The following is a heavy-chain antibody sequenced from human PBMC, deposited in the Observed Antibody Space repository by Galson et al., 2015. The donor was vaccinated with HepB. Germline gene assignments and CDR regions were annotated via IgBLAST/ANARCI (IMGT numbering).Heavy chain of an antibody. CDR2: MSGSGGST. J-gene: IGHJ3*02. Sequence: SLRLSCAASGFTFSSYAMSWVRQAPGKGLEWVSAMSGSGGSTYYADSVKGRFTISRDNSKNTLYLQMNSLRAEDTAVYYCAKGAEFSAAAGILGAFDIWGQGTMVTVSS. V-gene: IGHV3-23*01. CDR1: GFTFSSYA. CDR3: AKGAEFSAAAGILGAFDI. D-gene: IGHD6-13*01.